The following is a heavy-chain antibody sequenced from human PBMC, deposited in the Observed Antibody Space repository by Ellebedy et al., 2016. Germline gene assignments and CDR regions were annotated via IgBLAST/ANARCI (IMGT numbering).Heavy chain of an antibody. CDR2: ISSSSSTI. D-gene: IGHD3-10*01. J-gene: IGHJ4*02. CDR3: ARDFGPR. V-gene: IGHV3-48*04. Sequence: GESLKISCAASGFTFSSYSMNWVRQAPGKGLEWVSYISSSSSTIYYSDSVKGRFTISRDNAKNSLYLQMNSLRAEDTAVYYCARDFGPRWGQGTLVTVSS. CDR1: GFTFSSYS.